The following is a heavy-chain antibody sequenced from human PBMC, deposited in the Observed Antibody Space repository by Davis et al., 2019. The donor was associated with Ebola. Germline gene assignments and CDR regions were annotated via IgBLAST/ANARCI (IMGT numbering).Heavy chain of an antibody. CDR1: GFTLNSCA. Sequence: GESLKISCAASGFTLNSCAMFWVRPAPGKGLEWVATISFDGTKKFYTDSVRGRFTTSRDDSRNTMYLQMNSLRADDTALYYCAKGTPMILGVSNWFDPWGQGTLVTVSS. CDR2: ISFDGTKK. CDR3: AKGTPMILGVSNWFDP. J-gene: IGHJ5*02. V-gene: IGHV3-30*18. D-gene: IGHD3-22*01.